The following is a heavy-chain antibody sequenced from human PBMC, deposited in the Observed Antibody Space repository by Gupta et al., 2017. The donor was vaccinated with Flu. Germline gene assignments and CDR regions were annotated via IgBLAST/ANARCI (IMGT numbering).Heavy chain of an antibody. J-gene: IGHJ4*02. V-gene: IGHV5-10-1*01. CDR1: GYSFTTYW. CDR3: ARHIGDLNPPTDD. CDR2: IDPSDSYS. D-gene: IGHD1-14*01. Sequence: EVQLVQSGAEVKKSGETLRISCKASGYSFTTYWITWVRQMPGKGLEWVGSIDPSDSYSNYGPSFQGHVTISADKSVSTAYLHWTSLKASDTAMYYCARHIGDLNPPTDDWGQGTLVTVSS.